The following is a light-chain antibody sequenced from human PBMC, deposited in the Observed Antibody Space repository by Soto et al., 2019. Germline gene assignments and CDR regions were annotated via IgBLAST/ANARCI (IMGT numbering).Light chain of an antibody. CDR2: DAS. V-gene: IGKV1-39*01. J-gene: IGKJ4*01. CDR3: QHSYSVPRT. CDR1: QTISTY. Sequence: DIQMTQSPSSLSASIGDRVTITCRASQTISTYLNWYQQRPGKAPKLLIYDASRLQNAVPPRFSGSGSGTDFPFTIRNLQPADFATYYCQHSYSVPRTFGRGTKVESK.